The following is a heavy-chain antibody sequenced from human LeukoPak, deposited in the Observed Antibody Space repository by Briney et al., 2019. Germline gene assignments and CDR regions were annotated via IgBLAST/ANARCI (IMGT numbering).Heavy chain of an antibody. CDR1: GFTFSLYD. J-gene: IGHJ4*02. CDR2: ITESGGTT. D-gene: IGHD2/OR15-2a*01. V-gene: IGHV3-23*01. Sequence: AGSLRLSCAASGFTFSLYDMSWVRQAPGKGLEWVSGITESGGTTYYADSVKGRFTLSRDNSKNTLSLQMNSLAAEDTAVYYCAKHNRGNFIDFDSWGRGALVTVSS. CDR3: AKHNRGNFIDFDS.